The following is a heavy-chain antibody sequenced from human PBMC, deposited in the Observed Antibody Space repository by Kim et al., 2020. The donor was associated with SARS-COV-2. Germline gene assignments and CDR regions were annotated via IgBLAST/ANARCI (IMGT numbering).Heavy chain of an antibody. V-gene: IGHV4-39*01. J-gene: IGHJ4*02. D-gene: IGHD5-18*01. CDR1: GDSITSNSYY. Sequence: SETLSLTCTVSGDSITSNSYYWGWIRQPPGRGLEWIGVIYYSGRTYYNPSLKSRLTISIDTSKNQFSLNLSSVTAADTAVYYCARRWPHDTGTFDYWGQGNLVTVSS. CDR3: ARRWPHDTGTFDY. CDR2: IYYSGRT.